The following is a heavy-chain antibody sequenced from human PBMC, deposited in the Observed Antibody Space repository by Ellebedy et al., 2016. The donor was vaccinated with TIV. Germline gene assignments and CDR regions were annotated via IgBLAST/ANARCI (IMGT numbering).Heavy chain of an antibody. CDR1: GFTFSTYS. V-gene: IGHV4-59*12. J-gene: IGHJ5*02. CDR2: IYYSGSS. CDR3: ARVLSPTSEIWFDP. D-gene: IGHD4/OR15-4a*01. Sequence: GSLRLXCAASGFTFSTYSMNWVRQSPGKGLEWIATIYYSGSSYFNPSLKSRVTISVDASKNRFSLKLSSVTAADTAVYYCARVLSPTSEIWFDPWGQGTLVTVSS.